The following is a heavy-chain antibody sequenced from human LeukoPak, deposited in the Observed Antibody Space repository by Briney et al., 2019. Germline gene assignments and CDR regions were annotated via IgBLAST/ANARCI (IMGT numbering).Heavy chain of an antibody. D-gene: IGHD6-13*01. CDR3: ARGGGQQLADAFDI. Sequence: GASVKVSCKASGYTFTSYGINWVRQATGQGLEWMGWMNPNSGNTGYAQKFQGRVTITRNTSISTAYMELSNLRSEDTAVYYCARGGGQQLADAFDIWGQGTMVTVSS. CDR1: GYTFTSYG. CDR2: MNPNSGNT. J-gene: IGHJ3*02. V-gene: IGHV1-8*03.